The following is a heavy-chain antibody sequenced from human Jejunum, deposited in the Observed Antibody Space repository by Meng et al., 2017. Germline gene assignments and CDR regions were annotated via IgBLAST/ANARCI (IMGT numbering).Heavy chain of an antibody. CDR3: AAHPTFYYDNSGYYLDS. CDR2: FDPEDGEA. Sequence: ASVKVSCKVSGYTLTDLPMHWVRQAPGKGLEWMGGFDPEDGEAIYAQKFKGRVTMTEDTSTDTAYMELSSLRSEDTAVYYCAAHPTFYYDNSGYYLDSWGQGTLVTVSS. D-gene: IGHD3-22*01. V-gene: IGHV1-24*01. J-gene: IGHJ4*02. CDR1: GYTLTDLP.